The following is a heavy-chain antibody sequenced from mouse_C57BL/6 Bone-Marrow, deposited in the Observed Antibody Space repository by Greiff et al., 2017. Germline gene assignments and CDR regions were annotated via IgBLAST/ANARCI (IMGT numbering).Heavy chain of an antibody. V-gene: IGHV14-4*01. CDR1: GFNIKDAY. Sequence: EVQLQQSGAELVRPGASVKLSCTASGFNIKDAYMHWVQQRPEQGLEWIGWIDPEKGDTEYASKFQGKATITADTSSNTACLKLSSLTSEDTAVYCCTTIPLITTVVTTVYYYFWGQGTTLTVSS. J-gene: IGHJ2*01. CDR3: TTIPLITTVVTTVYYYF. CDR2: IDPEKGDT. D-gene: IGHD1-1*01.